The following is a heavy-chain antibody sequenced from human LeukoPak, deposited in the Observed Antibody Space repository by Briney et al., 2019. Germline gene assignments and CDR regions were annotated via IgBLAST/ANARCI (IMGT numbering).Heavy chain of an antibody. Sequence: GGSLRLSCAPSGFTFSSYAMSWVRQAPGEGLEWVSAVSGSGGSTYYADSVKGRFTISRDNSKNTLYLQMNSLRAEDTAVYYCAKLPSTYGDYAGNWFDPWGQGTLVTVSS. V-gene: IGHV3-23*01. CDR2: VSGSGGST. CDR1: GFTFSSYA. D-gene: IGHD4-17*01. J-gene: IGHJ5*02. CDR3: AKLPSTYGDYAGNWFDP.